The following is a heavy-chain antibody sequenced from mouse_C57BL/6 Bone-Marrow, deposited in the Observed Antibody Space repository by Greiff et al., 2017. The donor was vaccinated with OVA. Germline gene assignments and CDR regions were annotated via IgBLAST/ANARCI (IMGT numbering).Heavy chain of an antibody. Sequence: EVQLQQSGAELARPGASVKISCKASGYTFTDYYMNWVKQSHGKSLEWIGDINPNNGGTSYNQKFKGKATLTVDKSSSTAYMELRSLTSEDSAVYYCASLGRGYWGQGTTLTVSS. CDR2: INPNNGGT. V-gene: IGHV1-26*01. D-gene: IGHD4-1*01. CDR1: GYTFTDYY. CDR3: ASLGRGY. J-gene: IGHJ2*01.